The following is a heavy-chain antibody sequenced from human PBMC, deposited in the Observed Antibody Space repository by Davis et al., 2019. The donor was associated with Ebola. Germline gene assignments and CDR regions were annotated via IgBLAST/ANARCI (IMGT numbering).Heavy chain of an antibody. Sequence: GGSLRLSCSASGFTFSSYAMHWVRQAPGKGLEWVAVISYDGSNKYYADSVKSRFTISRDNSKNTLYLQMNSLRAEDTAVYYCARRTPPDYWGQGTLVTVSS. CDR2: ISYDGSNK. CDR3: ARRTPPDY. V-gene: IGHV3-30*04. CDR1: GFTFSSYA. D-gene: IGHD1-14*01. J-gene: IGHJ4*02.